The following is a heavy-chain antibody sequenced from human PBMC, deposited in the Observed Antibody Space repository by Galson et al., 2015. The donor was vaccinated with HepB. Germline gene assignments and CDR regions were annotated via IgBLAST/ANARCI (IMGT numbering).Heavy chain of an antibody. D-gene: IGHD1-26*01. CDR2: IDWDDDK. V-gene: IGHV2-70*01. Sequence: PALVKPTQTLTLTCTFSGFSLSTSGMCVSWIRQPPGKALEWLALIDWDDDKYYSTSLKTRLTISKDTSKNQVVLTMTNMDPVDTATYYCARYRIVGATTAFDIWGQGTMVTVSS. CDR3: ARYRIVGATTAFDI. J-gene: IGHJ3*02. CDR1: GFSLSTSGMC.